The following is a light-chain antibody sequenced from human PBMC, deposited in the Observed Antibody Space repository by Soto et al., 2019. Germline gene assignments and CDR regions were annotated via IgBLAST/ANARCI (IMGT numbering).Light chain of an antibody. J-gene: IGKJ1*01. CDR2: DAS. V-gene: IGKV3-11*01. Sequence: EIVLTQSPVTLSLSPGERATLSCRASQSVSSYLAWYQQKPGQAPRLLIYDASNRATGIPARFSGSGSGTDFTLTISSLEPEDFAVYYCQQRSSWPPWTFGQGTKVDIK. CDR3: QQRSSWPPWT. CDR1: QSVSSY.